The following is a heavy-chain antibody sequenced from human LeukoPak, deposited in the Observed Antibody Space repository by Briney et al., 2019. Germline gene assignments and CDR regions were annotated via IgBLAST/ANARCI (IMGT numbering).Heavy chain of an antibody. Sequence: PGGSLRLSCAASGFTFSSYAMSWVRQAPGKGLEWVSAISGSGGSTYYADSVKGRFTISRDNSKNTLYLQMNSLRAEDTAVYYCAKDGSYHTMGTNYYMDVWGKGTTVTISS. CDR1: GFTFSSYA. J-gene: IGHJ6*03. D-gene: IGHD2-15*01. V-gene: IGHV3-23*01. CDR2: ISGSGGST. CDR3: AKDGSYHTMGTNYYMDV.